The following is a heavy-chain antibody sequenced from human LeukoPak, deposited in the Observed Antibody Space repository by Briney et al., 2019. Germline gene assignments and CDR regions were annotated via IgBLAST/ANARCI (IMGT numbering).Heavy chain of an antibody. D-gene: IGHD3-9*01. CDR3: ARAWGEHDILTGYYTAGWFDP. V-gene: IGHV1-46*01. Sequence: ASVKVSCKASGYTFTSYYMHWVRQAPGQGLEWMGIINPSGGSTSYAQKFQGRVTMTRDTSTSTVYMELSSLRSEDTAVYYWARAWGEHDILTGYYTAGWFDPWGQGTLVTVSP. CDR1: GYTFTSYY. J-gene: IGHJ5*02. CDR2: INPSGGST.